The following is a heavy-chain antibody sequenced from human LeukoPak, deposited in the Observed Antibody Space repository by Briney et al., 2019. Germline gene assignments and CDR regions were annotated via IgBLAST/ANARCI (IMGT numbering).Heavy chain of an antibody. CDR2: IKKKSDGGTT. CDR1: GFTFSNAW. D-gene: IGHD6-19*01. CDR3: TTVQQWLAQALGY. V-gene: IGHV3-15*01. Sequence: GGSLRLSCAASGFTFSNAWMTWVRQAPGKGLEWVGHIKKKSDGGTTDYAAPVKGRFTISRDDSKNTLYLYMNSLKTEDTAVYYCTTVQQWLAQALGYWGQGTLVIVSS. J-gene: IGHJ4*02.